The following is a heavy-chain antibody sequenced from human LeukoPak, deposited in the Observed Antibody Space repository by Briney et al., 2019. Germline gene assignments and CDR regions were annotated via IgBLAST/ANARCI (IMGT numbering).Heavy chain of an antibody. D-gene: IGHD5-18*01. V-gene: IGHV3-23*01. CDR1: GFTFSSYA. Sequence: GSLRLSCAASGFTFSSYAMSWVRQAPGKGLEWVSVISGSGGSTYYADSVKGRFTFSRDNSKNTLYLQMNSLRAEDTAIYYCARGYNYVPQYYYYMDVWGQGTTVTVSS. CDR3: ARGYNYVPQYYYYMDV. CDR2: ISGSGGST. J-gene: IGHJ6*03.